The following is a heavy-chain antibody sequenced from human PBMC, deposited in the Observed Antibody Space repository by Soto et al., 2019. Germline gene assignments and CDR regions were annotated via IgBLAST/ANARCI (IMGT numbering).Heavy chain of an antibody. CDR3: AADTIHMAV. V-gene: IGHV1-58*01. CDR1: GFSFTNSA. D-gene: IGHD6-19*01. Sequence: QMHLVQSGPEVKKPGTSVKVSCKTSGFSFTNSAVQWVRQARGQRLEWIGWIVVGGGNTNYAQNFPARVTISRDMSTSTVYLELTSLTSEDTAVYYCAADTIHMAVWGHGTLVSVSS. CDR2: IVVGGGNT. J-gene: IGHJ4*01.